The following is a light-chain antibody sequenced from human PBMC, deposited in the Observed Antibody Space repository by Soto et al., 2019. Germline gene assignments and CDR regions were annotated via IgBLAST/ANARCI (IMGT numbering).Light chain of an antibody. CDR1: KLGDQY. CDR3: QAWDSITVYV. Sequence: SYELTQPPSVSVSPGQTASITCSGDKLGDQYASWYQQKPGQSPVLLIYQDSKRPSGIPERFSGSNSGNTATLTISGTQAMDEADYYCQAWDSITVYVFGTGTKVTVL. CDR2: QDS. V-gene: IGLV3-1*01. J-gene: IGLJ1*01.